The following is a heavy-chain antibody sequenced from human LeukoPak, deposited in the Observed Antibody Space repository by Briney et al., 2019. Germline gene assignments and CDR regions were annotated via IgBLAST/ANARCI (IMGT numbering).Heavy chain of an antibody. V-gene: IGHV1-58*01. CDR2: IVVGSGNT. J-gene: IGHJ4*02. D-gene: IGHD2-2*01. CDR3: ASRRVNCSSTSCYLYYFDY. CDR1: GFTFTSSA. Sequence: SVXXXXXASGFTFTSSAVXWVRQAGGQRLEXRGWIVVGSGNTNYAHKFQERVTITRDMSTSTAYMELSSLRSEDTAVYYCASRRVNCSSTSCYLYYFDYWGQGTLVTVSS.